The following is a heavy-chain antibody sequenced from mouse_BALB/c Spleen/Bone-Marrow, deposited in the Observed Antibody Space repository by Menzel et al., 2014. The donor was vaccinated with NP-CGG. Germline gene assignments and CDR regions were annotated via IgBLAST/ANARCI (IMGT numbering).Heavy chain of an antibody. CDR1: GFSLTGYG. V-gene: IGHV2-6-7*01. J-gene: IGHJ4*01. CDR2: IWGDGST. Sequence: QVQLQQSGPGLVAPSQSLSITCTVSGFSLTGYGVSWVRQPPGKGLEWLGMIWGDGSTDYNSALKSRLSISKDNSKSXVFLKVNSLQTEDTARYYCARDSFLITRALDYWGQGTSVTVSS. D-gene: IGHD2-4*01. CDR3: ARDSFLITRALDY.